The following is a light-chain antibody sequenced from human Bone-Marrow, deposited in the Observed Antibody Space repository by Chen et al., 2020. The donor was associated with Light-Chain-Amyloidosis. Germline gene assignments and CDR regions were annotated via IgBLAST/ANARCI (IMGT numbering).Light chain of an antibody. V-gene: IGLV2-14*01. J-gene: IGLJ1*01. Sequence: SALTQPASVSGSPGQSITISCTGTSSDVGGDNHVSWYQQHPDKAPKLMIYEVTTRPSWVPDRFSGSKSDNTASLTISVLQTEDEADYFCSSYTITNTLVFGSGTRVTVL. CDR2: EVT. CDR1: SSDVGGDNH. CDR3: SSYTITNTLV.